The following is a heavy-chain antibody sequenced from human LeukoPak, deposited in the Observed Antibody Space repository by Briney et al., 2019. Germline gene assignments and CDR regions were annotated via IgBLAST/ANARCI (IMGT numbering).Heavy chain of an antibody. CDR1: GFTLSTYA. Sequence: PGGSLRLSCAASGFTLSTYAMSWVRQTPGKGLEWVAATSSSDAGTYHADSVKGRFTISRDNSKNTLYLQMNSLRAEDTAVFYCVRGYYDGQARFDPWGQGTLVTVSS. CDR3: VRGYYDGQARFDP. J-gene: IGHJ5*02. V-gene: IGHV3-23*01. CDR2: TSSSDAGT. D-gene: IGHD3-22*01.